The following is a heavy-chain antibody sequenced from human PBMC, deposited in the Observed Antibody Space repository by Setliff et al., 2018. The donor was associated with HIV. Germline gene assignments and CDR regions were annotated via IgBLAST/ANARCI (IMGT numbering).Heavy chain of an antibody. CDR1: GFTFSNYW. Sequence: PGGSLRLSCAASGFTFSNYWMSWVRQAPGKGLEWVANIRQDGSEQFYVDSVKGRFTISRDNAKNSLYLQMNSLRAEDTAVYYCARAYNVYDYRFDSSGYDYWGQGTLVTVSS. CDR2: IRQDGSEQ. V-gene: IGHV3-7*03. CDR3: ARAYNVYDYRFDSSGYDY. D-gene: IGHD3-22*01. J-gene: IGHJ4*02.